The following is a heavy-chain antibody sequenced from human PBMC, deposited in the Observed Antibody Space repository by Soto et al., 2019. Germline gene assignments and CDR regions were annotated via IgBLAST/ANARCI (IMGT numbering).Heavy chain of an antibody. CDR3: VRGWLSYPWMH. CDR1: GCTFSSYN. Sequence: EVQLVESGGGLVKPGGSLRLSCAASGCTFSSYNMNWVRQSPGKGLEWVSSISSSSTYIYYATSLKGRFTISRDNAKNSLYLQMNILRAEDTAVYYCVRGWLSYPWMHWGQGALVTVSS. CDR2: ISSSSTYI. J-gene: IGHJ4*02. D-gene: IGHD5-12*01. V-gene: IGHV3-21*01.